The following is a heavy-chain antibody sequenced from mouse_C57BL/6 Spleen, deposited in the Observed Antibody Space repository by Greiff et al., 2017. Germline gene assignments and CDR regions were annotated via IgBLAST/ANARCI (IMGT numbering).Heavy chain of an antibody. CDR3: ARFGDYPY. V-gene: IGHV1-80*01. Sequence: VKLMESGAELVKPGASVKISCKASGYAFSSYWMNWVKQRPGKGLEWIGQIYPGDGDTNYNGKFKGKATLTADKSSSTAYMQLSSLTSEDSAVYFCARFGDYPYWGQGTSVTVSA. CDR1: GYAFSSYW. J-gene: IGHJ4*01. D-gene: IGHD2-4*01. CDR2: IYPGDGDT.